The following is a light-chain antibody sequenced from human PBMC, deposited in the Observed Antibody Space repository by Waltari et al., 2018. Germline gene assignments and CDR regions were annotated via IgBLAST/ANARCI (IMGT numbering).Light chain of an antibody. CDR2: CNN. CDR3: QSFDNLLSGGVV. CDR1: TSNIGAGHD. V-gene: IGLV1-40*01. Sequence: QPVLTQPPSVSGTPGPRGPISCSGSTSNIGAGHDGHLYQHLPGPTPKLLIYCNNHRPPGVPDRFSGSKSGTSAALAITGLQADDEADYFCQSFDNLLSGGVVFGGGTKLAVL. J-gene: IGLJ2*01.